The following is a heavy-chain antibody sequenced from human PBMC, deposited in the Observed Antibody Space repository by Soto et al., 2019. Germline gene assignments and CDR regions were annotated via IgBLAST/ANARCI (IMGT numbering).Heavy chain of an antibody. D-gene: IGHD1-26*01. V-gene: IGHV3-48*02. CDR1: GFTFSSYS. J-gene: IGHJ4*02. CDR3: ARVIVGTTTFVDY. Sequence: EVQLLESGGGLVQPGGSLRLSCAASGFTFSSYSMNWVRQAPGKGLEWVSYISISSSTIYYADSVKGRFTISRDNVKNSLYLQMNSLRDEDTAVYYCARVIVGTTTFVDYWGQGTLVTVSS. CDR2: ISISSSTI.